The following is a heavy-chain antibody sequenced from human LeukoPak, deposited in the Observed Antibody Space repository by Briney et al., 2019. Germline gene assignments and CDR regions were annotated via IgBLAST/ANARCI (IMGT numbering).Heavy chain of an antibody. CDR1: GFTFSSYA. V-gene: IGHV3-30*04. CDR3: ARDPVVPAARGVNYFDY. J-gene: IGHJ4*02. Sequence: GGSLRLSCAASGFTFSSYAMHWVRQAPGKGLEWVAVISYDGSNKYYADSVKGRFTISRDNSKNTLYLQMNSLRAEDTAVYYCARDPVVPAARGVNYFDYWGQGTLVTVSS. D-gene: IGHD2-2*01. CDR2: ISYDGSNK.